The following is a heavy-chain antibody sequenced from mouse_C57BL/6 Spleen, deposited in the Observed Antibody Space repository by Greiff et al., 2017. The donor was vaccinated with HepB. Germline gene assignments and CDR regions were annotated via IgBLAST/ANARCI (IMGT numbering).Heavy chain of an antibody. J-gene: IGHJ1*03. Sequence: VQLVESGAELVKPGASVKMSCKASGYTFTTYPIEWMKQNHGKSLEWIGNFHPYNDDTKYNEKFKGKATLTVEKSSSTVYLELSRLTSDDSAVYYCAIYYYGSSYWYFDVWGTGTTVTVSS. V-gene: IGHV1-47*01. CDR1: GYTFTTYP. CDR3: AIYYYGSSYWYFDV. D-gene: IGHD1-1*01. CDR2: FHPYNDDT.